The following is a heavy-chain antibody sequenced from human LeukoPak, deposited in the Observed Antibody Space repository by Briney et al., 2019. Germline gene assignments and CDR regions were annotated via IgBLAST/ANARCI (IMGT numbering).Heavy chain of an antibody. V-gene: IGHV4-61*08. CDR2: MYYSGNT. Sequence: PSETLSLTCTVSGDSISSGDYYWSWIRQPPGTGLEWIGYMYYSGNTNYNPSLKSRVTISVDKSKNQFSLKLSSVTAADTAVYYCARDVTRNYYFDYWGQGTLVTVSS. D-gene: IGHD1-7*01. CDR3: ARDVTRNYYFDY. CDR1: GDSISSGDYY. J-gene: IGHJ4*02.